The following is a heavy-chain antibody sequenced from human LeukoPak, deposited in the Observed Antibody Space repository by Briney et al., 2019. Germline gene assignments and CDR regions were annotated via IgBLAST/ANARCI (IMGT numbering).Heavy chain of an antibody. CDR2: ISAYNGNT. J-gene: IGHJ6*03. CDR1: DYTFTSYG. CDR3: AREGRLYCSSTSCYAGYYYYYMDV. D-gene: IGHD2-2*01. V-gene: IGHV1-18*01. Sequence: ASVKVSCKASDYTFTSYGISWVRQAPGQGLEWMGWISAYNGNTNYAQKLQGRVTMITDTSTSTAYMELRSLRSDDTAVYYCAREGRLYCSSTSCYAGYYYYYMDVWGKGTTVTISS.